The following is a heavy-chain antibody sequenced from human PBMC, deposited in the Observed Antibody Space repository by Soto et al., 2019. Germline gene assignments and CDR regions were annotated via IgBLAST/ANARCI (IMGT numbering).Heavy chain of an antibody. CDR3: ARVEIVVVPAAAQRLSYYFDY. Sequence: QVQLVESGGGLVKPGGPLRLSCAASGFTFSDYYMSWIRQAPGKGLEWVSYISSSSSYTNYADSVKGRFTISRDNAKNSLYLQMNSLRAEDTAVYYCARVEIVVVPAAAQRLSYYFDYWGQGTLVTVSS. J-gene: IGHJ4*02. CDR1: GFTFSDYY. D-gene: IGHD2-2*01. CDR2: ISSSSSYT. V-gene: IGHV3-11*05.